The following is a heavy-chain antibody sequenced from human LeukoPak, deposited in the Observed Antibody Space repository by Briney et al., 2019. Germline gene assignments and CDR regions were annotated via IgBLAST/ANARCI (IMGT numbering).Heavy chain of an antibody. CDR3: ARNGGNSDFDY. CDR1: GYSISSGYY. J-gene: IGHJ4*02. CDR2: INHSGST. D-gene: IGHD4-23*01. V-gene: IGHV4-38-2*02. Sequence: PSETLSLTCTVSGYSISSGYYWGWIRQPPGKGLEWIGEINHSGSTNYNPSLKSRVTISVDKSKNQFSLKLSSLTAADTAVYYCARNGGNSDFDYWGQGSLVTVSS.